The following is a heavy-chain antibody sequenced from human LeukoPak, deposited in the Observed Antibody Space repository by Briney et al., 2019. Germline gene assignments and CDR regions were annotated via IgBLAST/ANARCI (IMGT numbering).Heavy chain of an antibody. Sequence: GGSLRLSCATSGSTFNNYAMSWIRQPPGKGLEWVASINHNGNVNYYVDSVKGRFTISRDNAKNSLYLQMSNLRAEDTAVYFCARGGGLDVWGQGATVTVSS. D-gene: IGHD3-16*01. V-gene: IGHV3-7*03. CDR1: GSTFNNYA. CDR2: INHNGNVN. CDR3: ARGGGLDV. J-gene: IGHJ6*02.